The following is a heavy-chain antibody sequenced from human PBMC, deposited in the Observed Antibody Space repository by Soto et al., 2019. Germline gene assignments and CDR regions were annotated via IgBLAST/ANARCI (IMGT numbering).Heavy chain of an antibody. Sequence: EVQLVESGGGLVKPGGSLRLSCAASGFTFSSYSMNWVRQAPGKGLEWVSSISSSSSYIYYADSVKGRFTISRDNAKNSLYVQMNSLRAEDTAVYYCARAYSGYDDAFDIWGQGTMVTVSS. CDR2: ISSSSSYI. CDR1: GFTFSSYS. V-gene: IGHV3-21*01. D-gene: IGHD5-12*01. CDR3: ARAYSGYDDAFDI. J-gene: IGHJ3*02.